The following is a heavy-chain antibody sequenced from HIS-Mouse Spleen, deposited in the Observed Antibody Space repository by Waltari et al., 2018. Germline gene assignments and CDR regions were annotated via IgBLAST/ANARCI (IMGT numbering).Heavy chain of an antibody. CDR2: IYYSGST. D-gene: IGHD6-13*01. Sequence: QLQLQESGPGLVKPSETLSLTCTVSGGPISSSSYYLGWIRQTPGKGLEWIGSIYYSGSTYYNPSLKSRVTISVDTSKNQFSLKLSSVTAADTAVYYCAREIPYSSSWYDWYFDLWGRGTLVTVSS. J-gene: IGHJ2*01. CDR1: GGPISSSSYY. CDR3: AREIPYSSSWYDWYFDL. V-gene: IGHV4-39*07.